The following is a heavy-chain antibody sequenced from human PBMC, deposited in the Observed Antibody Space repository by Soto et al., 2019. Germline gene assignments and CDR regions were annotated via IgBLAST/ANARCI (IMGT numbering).Heavy chain of an antibody. D-gene: IGHD3-10*01. J-gene: IGHJ5*02. V-gene: IGHV4-4*02. CDR3: AGSKAYYGSGSYYSYWFDP. Sequence: QVQLQESGPGLVKPSGTLSLSCAVSGGSISSGNWWRWVRQPPGKGLERIGEIYHSGGTNYNPSLKSRVTISVDKSKNQFSLRLSSVTAADTAVYYCAGSKAYYGSGSYYSYWFDPWGQGILVTVSS. CDR2: IYHSGGT. CDR1: GGSISSGNW.